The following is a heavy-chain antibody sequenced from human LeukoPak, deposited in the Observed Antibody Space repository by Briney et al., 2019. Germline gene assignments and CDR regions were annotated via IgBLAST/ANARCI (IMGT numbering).Heavy chain of an antibody. CDR2: IRYDGFNK. D-gene: IGHD4-17*01. J-gene: IGHJ1*01. Sequence: GGSLRLSCAASGFTFSNYGMHWVRQAPDKGLEWVASIRYDGFNKYYADSLKGRFTISRDNSKNTLYLQMNSLRAEDTAVYYCGRDPNGDYIGAFDFQRWGRGTLVTVSS. V-gene: IGHV3-30*02. CDR1: GFTFSNYG. CDR3: GRDPNGDYIGAFDFQR.